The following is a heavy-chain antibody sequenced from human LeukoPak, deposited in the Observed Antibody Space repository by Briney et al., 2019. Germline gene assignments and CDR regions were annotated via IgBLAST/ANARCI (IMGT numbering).Heavy chain of an antibody. D-gene: IGHD5-18*01. CDR3: ARHRKADTPTDY. V-gene: IGHV4-39*01. CDR2: IYYKGNT. Sequence: PSETLSLTCSVSGGSMTSSSHYWGWIRQPPGKGREWSGCIYYKGNTYYNPSLKSRVTICQDTSKNQFSLNLSSLTAADTSIYYCARHRKADTPTDYWGQGTLVAVPS. CDR1: GGSMTSSSHY. J-gene: IGHJ4*02.